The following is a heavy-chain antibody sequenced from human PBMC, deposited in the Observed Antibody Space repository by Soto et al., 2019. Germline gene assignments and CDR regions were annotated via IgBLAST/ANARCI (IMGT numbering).Heavy chain of an antibody. V-gene: IGHV1-3*01. J-gene: IGHJ4*02. CDR1: GNTVPNYA. CDR3: ARDDSGFSGSHYIDYFNY. Sequence: ASVKVSCKASGNTVPNYAIHWVRQAPGQRLEWMGWINGGNGNTYYSEHFQGRVTSTRDTSAGTFYMQLSSLTSEDTAVYYCARDDSGFSGSHYIDYFNYWGQGALVTVSS. D-gene: IGHD1-26*01. CDR2: INGGNGNT.